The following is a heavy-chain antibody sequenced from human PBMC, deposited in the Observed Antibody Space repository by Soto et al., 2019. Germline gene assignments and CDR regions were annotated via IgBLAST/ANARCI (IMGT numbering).Heavy chain of an antibody. CDR3: AKEFFSPQAYWFFDL. CDR1: GFTYSTFG. D-gene: IGHD3-3*01. V-gene: IGHV3-30*18. Sequence: QVQLVDSGGGVVQPGRSLRLSCAASGFTYSTFGMHWVRQAPGKGLEWVAVIAADGLAQYYADSVKGRFTISRDNSENTLFLQMNNLGAEDTAVYYCAKEFFSPQAYWFFDLWGRGTLVTVSS. CDR2: IAADGLAQ. J-gene: IGHJ2*01.